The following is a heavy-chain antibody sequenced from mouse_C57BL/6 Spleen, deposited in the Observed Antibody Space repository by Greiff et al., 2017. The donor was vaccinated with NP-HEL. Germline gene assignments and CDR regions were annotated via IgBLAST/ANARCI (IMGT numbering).Heavy chain of an antibody. CDR2: IWSGGST. J-gene: IGHJ4*01. Sequence: VQRVESGPGLVQPSQSLSITCTVSGFSLTSYGVHWVRQPPGKGLEWLGVIWSGGSTDYNAAFISRLSISKDNSKSQVFFKMNSLQADDTAIYYCASLYYDYDDYAMDYWGQGTSVTVSS. D-gene: IGHD2-4*01. CDR3: ASLYYDYDDYAMDY. CDR1: GFSLTSYG. V-gene: IGHV2-4*01.